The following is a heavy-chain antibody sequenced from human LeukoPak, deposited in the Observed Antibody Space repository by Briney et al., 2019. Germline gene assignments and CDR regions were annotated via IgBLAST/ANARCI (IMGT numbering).Heavy chain of an antibody. V-gene: IGHV3-74*01. D-gene: IGHD3-10*01. CDR2: INEDGRSK. CDR3: TRDTFGARDS. Sequence: VWVSRINEDGRSKSYAESVRGRFTISRDNAKNTLYLQMNSLRAEDAAVYYCTRDTFGARDSWGQGTLVTVSS. J-gene: IGHJ4*02.